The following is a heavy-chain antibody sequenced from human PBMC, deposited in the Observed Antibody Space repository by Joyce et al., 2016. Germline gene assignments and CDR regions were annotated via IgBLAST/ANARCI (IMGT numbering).Heavy chain of an antibody. CDR3: ATVDYYYGSGTPRDYYYYMDV. CDR2: DDPEDVET. CDR1: GYTFTDYY. Sequence: EVQLVQSGAEVKKPGATVKISCKVSGYTFTDYYMHWVQQDPGKGLVWMGLDDPEDVETLDAEKFQGRVTITAGTATDTAYMELSSLRSEETAVYYCATVDYYYGSGTPRDYYYYMDVWGKGTTVTVSS. J-gene: IGHJ6*03. V-gene: IGHV1-69-2*01. D-gene: IGHD3-10*01.